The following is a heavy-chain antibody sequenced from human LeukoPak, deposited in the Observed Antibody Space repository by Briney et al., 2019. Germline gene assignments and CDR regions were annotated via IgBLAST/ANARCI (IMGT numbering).Heavy chain of an antibody. Sequence: SETLSLTCSVSGDFIGIGAHYWSWIRQRRGSGLEWIGFTYYNERTHTKPSLQSRVSVSVDTSRNQFSRRVTSMTAADPAINYCPRQIGSGQNSFDYWGQGMLVTVSS. CDR2: TYYNERT. V-gene: IGHV4-31*03. CDR1: GDFIGIGAHY. D-gene: IGHD3-10*01. J-gene: IGHJ4*02. CDR3: PRQIGSGQNSFDY.